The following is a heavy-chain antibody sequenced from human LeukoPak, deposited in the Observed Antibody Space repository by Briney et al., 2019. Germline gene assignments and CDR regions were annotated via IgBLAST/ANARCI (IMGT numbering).Heavy chain of an antibody. CDR1: GYTLTSYY. J-gene: IGHJ3*02. CDR3: ARDPTVTDDAFDI. V-gene: IGHV1-46*01. CDR2: INPSGGST. D-gene: IGHD4-17*01. Sequence: ASVKVSCKASGYTLTSYYMHWVRQAPGQGLEWMGIINPSGGSTSYAQKFQGRVTMTRDTSTSTVYMELSSLRSEDTAVYYCARDPTVTDDAFDIWAKGQWSPSLQ.